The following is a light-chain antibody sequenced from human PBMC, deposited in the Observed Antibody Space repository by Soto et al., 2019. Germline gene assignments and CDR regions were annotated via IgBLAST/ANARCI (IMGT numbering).Light chain of an antibody. Sequence: QSALTQPASVSGSPGQPITISCTGTSSDFGGYNYVSWYQQYPGKVPKLLIYHVSNRPSGVSNRFSGSKSGNTASLTISGLQAEDEADYFCTSFTSDNLYVFGTGTKVTVL. CDR2: HVS. J-gene: IGLJ1*01. CDR1: SSDFGGYNY. V-gene: IGLV2-14*03. CDR3: TSFTSDNLYV.